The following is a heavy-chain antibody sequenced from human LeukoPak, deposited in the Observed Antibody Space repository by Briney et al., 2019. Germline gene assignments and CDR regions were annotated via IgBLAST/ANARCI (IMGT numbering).Heavy chain of an antibody. CDR2: IYSGGST. CDR3: ARDAPSYGEDGDY. J-gene: IGHJ4*02. V-gene: IGHV3-53*01. CDR1: GFTVSSNY. Sequence: PGGSLRLSCAASGFTVSSNYMSWVRQAPGKGLEWVSVIYSGGSTYYADSVKGRFTISRDNSKNTLYLQMNSLRAEDTAVYYCARDAPSYGEDGDYWGQGTLVTVSS. D-gene: IGHD4-17*01.